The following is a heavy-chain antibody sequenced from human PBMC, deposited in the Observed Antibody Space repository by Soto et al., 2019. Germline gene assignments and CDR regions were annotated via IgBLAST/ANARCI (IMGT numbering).Heavy chain of an antibody. V-gene: IGHV5-51*01. Sequence: EVQRVQSGAEVKKPGESLKISCKGSGYSFTSYWIGWVRQMPGKGLEWMGIIYPGDSDTRYSPSFQGQVTISADKSISTAYLQWSSLKASDTAMYYCAGGGVRGVITRTRDYYGMDVWGQGTTVTVSS. CDR3: AGGGVRGVITRTRDYYGMDV. CDR2: IYPGDSDT. J-gene: IGHJ6*02. CDR1: GYSFTSYW. D-gene: IGHD3-10*01.